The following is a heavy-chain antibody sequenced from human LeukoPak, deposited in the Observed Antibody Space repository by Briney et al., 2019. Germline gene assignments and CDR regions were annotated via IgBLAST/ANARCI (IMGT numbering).Heavy chain of an antibody. CDR2: INHSGST. V-gene: IGHV4-34*01. D-gene: IGHD1-14*01. Sequence: SETLSLTCTVSGGSISSDYWSWIRQPPGKGLEWIGEINHSGSTNYNPSLKSRVTISVDTSKNQFSLKLSSVTAADTAVYYCARGRPSGPYYYYYYMDVWGKGTTVTVSS. CDR3: ARGRPSGPYYYYYYMDV. CDR1: GGSISSDY. J-gene: IGHJ6*03.